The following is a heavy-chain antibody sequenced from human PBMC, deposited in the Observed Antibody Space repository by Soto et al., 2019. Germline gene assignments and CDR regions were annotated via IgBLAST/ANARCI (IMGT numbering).Heavy chain of an antibody. CDR3: ARLAGSSFFTY. J-gene: IGHJ4*02. Sequence: SETLSLTCTVSGGSIISSPDWWGWVRQPPGKGPEWIASIYRDGATYYNPSLNSRVTVFVDSSKNQFSPKLTSVTAADTAIYYCARLAGSSFFTYWGQGTRVTVSS. V-gene: IGHV4-39*01. CDR1: GGSIISSPDW. CDR2: IYRDGAT. D-gene: IGHD6-6*01.